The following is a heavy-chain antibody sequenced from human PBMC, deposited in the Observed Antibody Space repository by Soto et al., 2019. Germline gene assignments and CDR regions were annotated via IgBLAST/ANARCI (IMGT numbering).Heavy chain of an antibody. CDR2: ISGSGGST. CDR3: EKDDLIIAVAGRGDWFDP. CDR1: GFTFSSYA. J-gene: IGHJ5*02. Sequence: EVQLLESGGGLVQPGGSLRLSCAASGFTFSSYAMSWVRQAPGKGLEWVSAISGSGGSTYYADSVKGRFTISRDNSKNTLYLKMNSLRAEETAVYYCEKDDLIIAVAGRGDWFDPWGQGTLVTVSS. V-gene: IGHV3-23*01. D-gene: IGHD6-19*01.